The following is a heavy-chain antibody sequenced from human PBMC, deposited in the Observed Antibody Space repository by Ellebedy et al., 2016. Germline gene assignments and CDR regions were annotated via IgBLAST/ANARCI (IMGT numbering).Heavy chain of an antibody. J-gene: IGHJ2*01. CDR3: ASRPNWYFDL. Sequence: SETLSLXXTVSGGSVRSSSYYWDWIRQPPGKGLEWIGSMYYRGSTNYNPSLKSRATISVDTSKNQFSLKLTSVTAADTAVYYCASRPNWYFDLWGRGTLVTVSS. CDR2: MYYRGST. V-gene: IGHV4-39*01. CDR1: GGSVRSSSYY.